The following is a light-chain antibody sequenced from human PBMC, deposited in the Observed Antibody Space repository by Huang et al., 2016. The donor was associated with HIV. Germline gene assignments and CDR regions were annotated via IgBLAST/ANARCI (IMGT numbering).Light chain of an antibody. CDR1: QSVSSH. CDR3: QQRSNWPWT. Sequence: EIVLTQSPATLSLSPGERATLSCRASQSVSSHLAWYQQKVGQALRLLIYEASNRATGIPARFSGSGSGTDFTLTISSLEPEDFAVYYCQQRSNWPWTFGQGTKVEIK. J-gene: IGKJ1*01. CDR2: EAS. V-gene: IGKV3-11*01.